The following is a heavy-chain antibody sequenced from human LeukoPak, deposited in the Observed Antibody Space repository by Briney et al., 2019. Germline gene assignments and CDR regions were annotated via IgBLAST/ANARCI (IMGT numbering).Heavy chain of an antibody. CDR1: GGTFSSYA. V-gene: IGHV1-69*01. Sequence: SVKVSCKASGGTFSSYAISWVRQAPGQGLEWMGGIIPIFGTAYYAQKFQGRVTITADESTSTAYMELSSLRSEDTAVYYYARWGSSGYPYYFDYWGQGTLVTVSS. CDR2: IIPIFGTA. J-gene: IGHJ4*02. CDR3: ARWGSSGYPYYFDY. D-gene: IGHD3-22*01.